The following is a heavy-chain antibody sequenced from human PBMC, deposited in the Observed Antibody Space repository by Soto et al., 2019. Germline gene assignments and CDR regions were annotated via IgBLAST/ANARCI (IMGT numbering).Heavy chain of an antibody. CDR2: IFYSGST. J-gene: IGHJ4*02. CDR1: GGSISSYY. Sequence: QVQLQESGPGLVKPSETLSLTCTVSGGSISSYYWSWIRQPPGKGLEWIGFIFYSGSTSYNPSLTSRVAIPIDTSEYQFSLKLTSVTAADTAVYYCASMIGDPVLSFDFWGQGTLVAVSS. CDR3: ASMIGDPVLSFDF. V-gene: IGHV4-59*01. D-gene: IGHD3-10*02.